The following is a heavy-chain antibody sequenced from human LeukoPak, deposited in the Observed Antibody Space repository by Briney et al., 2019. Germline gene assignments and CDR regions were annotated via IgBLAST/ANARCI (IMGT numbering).Heavy chain of an antibody. Sequence: GGSLRLSCAASGFTFSSYAMSWVRQAPGKGLEWVSAISGSGGSTYYADSVKGRFTIPRDNSKNTLYLQMNSLRAEDTAVYYCAKDLDFWSGYYRKYYFDYWGQGTLVTVSS. V-gene: IGHV3-23*01. J-gene: IGHJ4*02. CDR2: ISGSGGST. CDR1: GFTFSSYA. CDR3: AKDLDFWSGYYRKYYFDY. D-gene: IGHD3-3*01.